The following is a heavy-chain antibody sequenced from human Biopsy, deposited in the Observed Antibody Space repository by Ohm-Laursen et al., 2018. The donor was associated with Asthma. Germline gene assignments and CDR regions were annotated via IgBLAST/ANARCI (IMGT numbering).Heavy chain of an antibody. J-gene: IGHJ3*02. V-gene: IGHV3-30*03. CDR3: ARTHERWTSIQDDALDI. Sequence: SLRLSCTASRFTYEMHWVRQAPGKGLEWVAVISYDGGNKFYGDSVKGRFTLSRDNSRNPLYLQMNSLRVEDTAIYYCARTHERWTSIQDDALDIWGQGTMVIVSS. D-gene: IGHD4-23*01. CDR1: RFTYE. CDR2: ISYDGGNK.